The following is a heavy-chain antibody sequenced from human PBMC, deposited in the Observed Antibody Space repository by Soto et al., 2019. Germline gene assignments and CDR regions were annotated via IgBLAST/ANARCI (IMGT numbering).Heavy chain of an antibody. D-gene: IGHD2-2*01. CDR1: GGSISSGGYY. Sequence: SETRSLTCTVSGGSISSGGYYWSWIRQHPGKGLEWIGYIYYSGSTYYNPSLKSRVTISVDTSKNQFSLKLSSVTAADTAVYYCASYQQSYAFDIWGQGTMVTVSS. J-gene: IGHJ3*02. V-gene: IGHV4-31*03. CDR3: ASYQQSYAFDI. CDR2: IYYSGST.